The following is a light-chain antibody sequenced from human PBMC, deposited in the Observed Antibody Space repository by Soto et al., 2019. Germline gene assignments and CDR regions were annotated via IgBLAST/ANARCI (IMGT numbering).Light chain of an antibody. CDR2: TAS. CDR1: QTISSW. CDR3: QQLKSYPHA. Sequence: IPITKSPFTLSESLCAISTITCRASQTISSWLAWYQQKPGTAPKLLISTASTLNSGVPSRFSGSGSGTDFTLTISSLQPEDFATYYCQQLKSYPHAFGQGTKVDIK. V-gene: IGKV1-5*01. J-gene: IGKJ1*01.